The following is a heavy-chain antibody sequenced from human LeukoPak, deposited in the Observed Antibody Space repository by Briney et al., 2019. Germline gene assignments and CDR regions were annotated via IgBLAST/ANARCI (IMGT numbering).Heavy chain of an antibody. V-gene: IGHV1-8*01. Sequence: ASVKVSCKTSGYTFTSFDINWVRQAAGQGLEWMGWMNPNSGNTDYAQKFQGRVTMTRDTSISTAYMELRRLESEDTAVYYCARWGGVDFWGQGTLVTVSS. D-gene: IGHD3-16*01. CDR1: GYTFTSFD. CDR3: ARWGGVDF. CDR2: MNPNSGNT. J-gene: IGHJ4*02.